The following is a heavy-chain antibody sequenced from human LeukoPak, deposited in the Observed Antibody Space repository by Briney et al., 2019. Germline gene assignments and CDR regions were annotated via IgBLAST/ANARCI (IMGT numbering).Heavy chain of an antibody. CDR1: GGTFSSYT. CDR3: ARGKRSSEVDV. Sequence: ASVKVSCKASGGTFSSYTISWVRQAPGQGLEWMGRIIPILGIANYAQKFQGRVTITADKSTSTAYMELSGLRSEDTAVYYCARGKRSSEVDVWGQGTTVTVSS. D-gene: IGHD6-19*01. V-gene: IGHV1-69*02. J-gene: IGHJ6*02. CDR2: IIPILGIA.